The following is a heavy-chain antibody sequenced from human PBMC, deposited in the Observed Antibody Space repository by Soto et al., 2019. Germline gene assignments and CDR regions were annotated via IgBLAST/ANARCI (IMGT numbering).Heavy chain of an antibody. CDR1: GVSFSDYS. CDR2: IDLSGTTT. V-gene: IGHV3-23*05. CDR3: TNDLFPDGIYSFDS. D-gene: IGHD2-15*01. J-gene: IGHJ4*02. Sequence: GGSRRLSCAASGVSFSDYSMNWVRQAPGKGLEWVSFIDLSGTTTYYRDSVKGRFTIFKDKSMNTVYLQMNSLTVEDAAVYYCTNDLFPDGIYSFDSCGQGALVPVSS.